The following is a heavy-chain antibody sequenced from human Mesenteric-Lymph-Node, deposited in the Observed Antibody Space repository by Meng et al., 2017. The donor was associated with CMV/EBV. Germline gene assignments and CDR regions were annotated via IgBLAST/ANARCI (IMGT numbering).Heavy chain of an antibody. CDR1: RINFRDHY. J-gene: IGHJ4*02. CDR3: VAGYSFDY. V-gene: IGHV3-72*01. Sequence: GGSLRLSCVVSRINFRDHYMDWVRQAPGKGLEWVGRIRNKANYYTTEYAASVKGRFTISRDDSKNSLYLQMNTLKIEDTAVYYCVAGYSFDYWGQGTLVTVSS. CDR2: IRNKANYYTT. D-gene: IGHD2-15*01.